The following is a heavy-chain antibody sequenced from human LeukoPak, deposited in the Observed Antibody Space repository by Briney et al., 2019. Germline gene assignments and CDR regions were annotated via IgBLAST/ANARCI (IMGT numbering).Heavy chain of an antibody. Sequence: GGSLRLSCAASGLTFSSYAMSWVRQAPGKGLEWVSAISGSGGSTYYADSVKGRFTISRDNSKNTLYLQMNSLRAEDTAVYYCAKDLGFDYDSSGYIAFDIWGQGTMVTVSS. CDR2: ISGSGGST. CDR3: AKDLGFDYDSSGYIAFDI. J-gene: IGHJ3*02. CDR1: GLTFSSYA. D-gene: IGHD3-22*01. V-gene: IGHV3-23*01.